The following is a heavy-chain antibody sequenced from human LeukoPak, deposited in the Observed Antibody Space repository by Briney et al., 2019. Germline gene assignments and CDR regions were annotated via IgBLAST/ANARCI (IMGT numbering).Heavy chain of an antibody. CDR1: GYTFTSYG. CDR2: ISVYSGNT. CDR3: ARDVWSGSGTYYNGFDP. J-gene: IGHJ5*02. V-gene: IGHV1-18*01. Sequence: ASVKVSCKASGYTFTSYGISWVRQAPGQGLEWMGWISVYSGNTNYAQKLQGRVTMTTDTSTSTAYMELRSLRSDDTAVYYCARDVWSGSGTYYNGFDPWGQGTLVTVSS. D-gene: IGHD3-10*01.